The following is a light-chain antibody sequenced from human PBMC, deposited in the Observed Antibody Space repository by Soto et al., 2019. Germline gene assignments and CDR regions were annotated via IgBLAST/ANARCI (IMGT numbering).Light chain of an antibody. V-gene: IGKV3-15*01. CDR1: QSVSSN. J-gene: IGKJ4*01. CDR2: GAS. CDR3: QQYNNGPLT. Sequence: EIVMTQSPATLSVSPGERATLSCRASQSVSSNLAWYQQKPAQAPRLLIYGASTRATGIPARFSGSGSGTEFTLTISRLQSEDFAVYYCQQYNNGPLTFGGGTKVEIK.